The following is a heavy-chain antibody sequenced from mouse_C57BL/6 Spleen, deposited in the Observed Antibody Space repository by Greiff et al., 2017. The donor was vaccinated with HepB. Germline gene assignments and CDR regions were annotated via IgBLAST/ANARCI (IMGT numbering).Heavy chain of an antibody. CDR1: GFTFTDYY. V-gene: IGHV7-3*01. J-gene: IGHJ2*01. D-gene: IGHD3-3*01. Sequence: DVMLVESGGGLVQPGGSLSLSCAASGFTFTDYYMSWVRQPPGKALEWLGFIRNKANGYTTEYSASVKGRFTISRDNSQSILYLQMNALRAEDSATYYCARYGTRGYFDYWGQGTTLTVSS. CDR3: ARYGTRGYFDY. CDR2: IRNKANGYTT.